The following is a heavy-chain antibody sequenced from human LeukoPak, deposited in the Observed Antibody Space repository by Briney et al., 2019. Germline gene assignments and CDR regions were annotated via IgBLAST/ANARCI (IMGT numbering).Heavy chain of an antibody. CDR2: INPNSGGT. CDR3: ARGARNWVRGGRFDY. CDR1: GYTFTGYY. V-gene: IGHV1-2*02. J-gene: IGHJ4*02. D-gene: IGHD3-10*01. Sequence: ASVKVSCKASGYTFTGYYMHWVRQAPGQGLEWMGWINPNSGGTNYAQKFQGRVTMTRDTSISTAYMELSRLRSDDTAVYYCARGARNWVRGGRFDYWGQGTLVTVSS.